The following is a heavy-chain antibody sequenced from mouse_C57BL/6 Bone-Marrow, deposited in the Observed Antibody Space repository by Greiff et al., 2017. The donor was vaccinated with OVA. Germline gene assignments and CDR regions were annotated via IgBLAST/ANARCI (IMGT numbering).Heavy chain of an antibody. V-gene: IGHV7-3*01. CDR1: GFTFTDYY. CDR2: IRNKANGYTT. CDR3: ARSPELYRFAY. D-gene: IGHD4-1*01. J-gene: IGHJ3*01. Sequence: EVKLMESGGGLVQPGGSLSLSCAASGFTFTDYYMSWVRQPPGKALEWLGFIRNKANGYTTEYSASVKGRFTISRDNSQSILYLQMNALRAEDSATYYCARSPELYRFAYWGQGTLVTVSA.